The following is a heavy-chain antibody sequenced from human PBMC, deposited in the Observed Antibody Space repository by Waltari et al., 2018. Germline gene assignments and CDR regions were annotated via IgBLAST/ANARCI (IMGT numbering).Heavy chain of an antibody. D-gene: IGHD6-13*01. J-gene: IGHJ6*02. V-gene: IGHV4-59*11. CDR1: GGSISSHY. CDR2: IYYSGST. Sequence: QVQLQESGPGLVKPSETLSLTCTVSGGSISSHYWSWIRQPPGKGLEWIGYIYYSGSTNHNPSLKSRVTISVDTSKNQFSLKLSSVTAADTAVYYCARANPYSSSWYSGWYYYGMDVWGQGTTVTVSS. CDR3: ARANPYSSSWYSGWYYYGMDV.